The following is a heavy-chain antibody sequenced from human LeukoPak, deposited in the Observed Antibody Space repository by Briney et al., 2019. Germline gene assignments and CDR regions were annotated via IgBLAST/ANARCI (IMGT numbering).Heavy chain of an antibody. J-gene: IGHJ4*02. CDR1: GGTFSSYT. CDR3: ARGHCSGGSCPLWELIEIIDY. CDR2: IIPILGIA. Sequence: ASVKVSCKASGGTFSSYTISWVRQAPGQGLEWMGRIIPILGIANYAQKFQGRVTITADKSTSTAYMELSSLRSEDTAVYYCARGHCSGGSCPLWELIEIIDYWGQGTLVPVSS. D-gene: IGHD2-15*01. V-gene: IGHV1-69*02.